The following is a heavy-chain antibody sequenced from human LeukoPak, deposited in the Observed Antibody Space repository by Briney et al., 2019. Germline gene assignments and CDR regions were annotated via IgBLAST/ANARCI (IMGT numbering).Heavy chain of an antibody. D-gene: IGHD3-3*01. CDR3: ARVSGSAGVTDY. V-gene: IGHV6-1*01. CDR2: TYYRSKWYN. CDR1: GHSVSGYSVA. Sequence: SQTLSVTCAISGHSVSGYSVAWSWIRQSPSRGLEWLGRTYYRSKWYNDYAASVKSRITITPDTSKNQFSLQLNSVTPEDTAVYYCARVSGSAGVTDYWGQGTLVSVSS. J-gene: IGHJ4*02.